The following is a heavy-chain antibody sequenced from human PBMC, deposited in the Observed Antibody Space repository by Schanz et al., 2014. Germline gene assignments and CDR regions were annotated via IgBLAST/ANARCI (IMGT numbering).Heavy chain of an antibody. J-gene: IGHJ4*02. V-gene: IGHV1-69*02. CDR1: GGTFSSYS. CDR3: ARAPTAYCSDTSCLGTPFDY. CDR2: IIPILGIA. D-gene: IGHD2-2*01. Sequence: QVQLVQSGAEVKKPGPSVKVSCKASGGTFSSYSISWVRQAPGQGLEWMGRIIPILGIANYAQKFQGRVTITADKSSDTAYMELSSLRSEDTAMYYCARAPTAYCSDTSCLGTPFDYWGQGTLVTVSS.